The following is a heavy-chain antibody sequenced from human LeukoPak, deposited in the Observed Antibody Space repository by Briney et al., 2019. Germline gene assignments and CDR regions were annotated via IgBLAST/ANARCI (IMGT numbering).Heavy chain of an antibody. V-gene: IGHV3-30*04. CDR3: ARDRGYCSGGSCHSAFDY. Sequence: GTPLRLSCAASGFTLSRYDMHWVHQAPGKGLEWVAIISYDGSDKYYADSVKGRFTISRDNSKNTLYVQMNSLGPEDTALYYCARDRGYCSGGSCHSAFDYWGQGTLVTVSS. CDR2: ISYDGSDK. J-gene: IGHJ4*02. D-gene: IGHD2-15*01. CDR1: GFTLSRYD.